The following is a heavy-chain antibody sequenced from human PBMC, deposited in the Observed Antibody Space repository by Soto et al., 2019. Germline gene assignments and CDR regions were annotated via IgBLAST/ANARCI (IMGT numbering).Heavy chain of an antibody. CDR2: IIPIFGTA. V-gene: IGHV1-69*12. J-gene: IGHJ3*02. CDR1: GGTFSSYA. CDR3: GEGGMATGGGI. D-gene: IGHD5-12*01. Sequence: QVQLVQSGAEVKKPGSSVKVSCKASGGTFSSYAISWVRQAPGQGLEWMGGIIPIFGTANYAQKFQGRVTIPADEPNRTSCWKGGSLGSGDRAGFHGGEGGMATGGGIWGQGTMVTVSS.